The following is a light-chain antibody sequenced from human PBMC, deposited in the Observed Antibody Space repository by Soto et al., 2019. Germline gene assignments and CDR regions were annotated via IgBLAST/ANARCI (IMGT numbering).Light chain of an antibody. CDR2: GAS. J-gene: IGKJ5*01. V-gene: IGKV3-11*01. CDR1: HRVSSY. CDR3: QQRLSWPIT. Sequence: EIVMTQSRATLSVSPGERATLSCRASHRVSSYLAWYQQKPGQAPRLLIYGASTRATGIPARFSGSGYGTDFTLSSSSLEPEDFAVYYCQQRLSWPITFGQGTRLEIK.